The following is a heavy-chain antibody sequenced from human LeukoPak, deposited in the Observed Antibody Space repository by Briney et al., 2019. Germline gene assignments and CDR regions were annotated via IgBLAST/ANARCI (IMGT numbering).Heavy chain of an antibody. CDR3: ARGPWDIVVVVAATGWFDP. J-gene: IGHJ5*02. D-gene: IGHD2-15*01. CDR2: INHSGST. Sequence: SETLSLTCAVYGGSFSGYYWSWILQPPGKGLEWIGEINHSGSTNYNPSLKSRVTISVDTSKNQFSLKLSSVTAADTAVYYCARGPWDIVVVVAATGWFDPWGQGTLVTVSS. CDR1: GGSFSGYY. V-gene: IGHV4-34*01.